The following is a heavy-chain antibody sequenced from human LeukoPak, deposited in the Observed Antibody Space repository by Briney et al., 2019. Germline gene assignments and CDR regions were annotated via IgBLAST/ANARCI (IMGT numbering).Heavy chain of an antibody. CDR3: ARVSMDIVVVPAAIGYYGMDV. CDR2: ISAYNGNT. J-gene: IGHJ6*04. D-gene: IGHD2-2*03. V-gene: IGHV1-18*04. Sequence: ASVEVSCKASGYTFTSYGISWVRQAPGQGLEWMGWISAYNGNTNYAQKLQGRVTMTTDTSTSTAYMELRSLRSDDTAVYYCARVSMDIVVVPAAIGYYGMDVWGKGTTVTVSS. CDR1: GYTFTSYG.